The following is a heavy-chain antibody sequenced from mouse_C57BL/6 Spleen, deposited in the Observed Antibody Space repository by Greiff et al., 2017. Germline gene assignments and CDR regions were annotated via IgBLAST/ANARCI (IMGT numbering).Heavy chain of an antibody. V-gene: IGHV1-54*01. CDR2: INPGSGGT. CDR3: ARYDYDTYYFDY. J-gene: IGHJ2*01. D-gene: IGHD2-4*01. Sequence: VQLQQSGAELVRPGTSVKLSCKASGYAFTNYFIEWVKQRPGQGLEWIGVINPGSGGTKYNEKFKGKATLTADKSSSTAYMQLSSLTSEYSAVYFGARYDYDTYYFDYWGQGTTLTVSS. CDR1: GYAFTNYF.